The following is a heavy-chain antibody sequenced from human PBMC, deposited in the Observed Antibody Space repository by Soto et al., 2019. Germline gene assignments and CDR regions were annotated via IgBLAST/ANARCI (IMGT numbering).Heavy chain of an antibody. CDR2: IYYSGSN. J-gene: IGHJ4*02. Sequence: PSETLSLTYTVSGGSISSYFWSWIRQPPGKGLEWVGYIYYSGSNNYNPSLRNRVTISIDTSKSQYYRNLSSVTAADTAVYYCARVLTGTASHYFDSWGQGTLVTVSS. CDR1: GGSISSYF. D-gene: IGHD3-9*01. CDR3: ARVLTGTASHYFDS. V-gene: IGHV4-59*01.